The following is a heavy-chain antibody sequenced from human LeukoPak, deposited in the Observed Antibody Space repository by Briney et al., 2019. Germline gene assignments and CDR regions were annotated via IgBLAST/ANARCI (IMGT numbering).Heavy chain of an antibody. V-gene: IGHV3-30*18. CDR1: GFTFSSYG. Sequence: GGSLSLYCAASGFTFSSYGMHWVRPAPGKGLEWVAVISYDGSNKYYADSVKGRFTIYRDTFKNTLYLQLNSLRAEDTALYYCAKICTYDDSSGYCYWGQGTLVTVSS. D-gene: IGHD3-22*01. CDR3: AKICTYDDSSGYCY. J-gene: IGHJ4*02. CDR2: ISYDGSNK.